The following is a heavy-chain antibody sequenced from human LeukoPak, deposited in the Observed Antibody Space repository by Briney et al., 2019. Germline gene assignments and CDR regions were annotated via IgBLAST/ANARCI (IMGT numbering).Heavy chain of an antibody. V-gene: IGHV3-74*01. D-gene: IGHD4-17*01. CDR2: INPDGSGT. J-gene: IGHJ4*02. CDR1: GFXFSTYW. Sequence: PGGSLRLSCAASGFXFSTYWIHWVRQAPGKGLVWVSQINPDGSGTYSADSVKGRFTISRDNAKNTLYLQMNSLRAEDTAVYYCARGRDYALEYWGQGTLATVSS. CDR3: ARGRDYALEY.